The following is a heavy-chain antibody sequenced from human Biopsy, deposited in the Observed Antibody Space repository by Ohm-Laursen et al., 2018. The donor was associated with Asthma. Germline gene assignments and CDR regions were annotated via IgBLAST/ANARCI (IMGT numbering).Heavy chain of an antibody. Sequence: SLRLSCTASGFRFNSYAVSWVRQAPGKGPERVSTISASGNSTYYGDSVKGRFTISRDNSKNTLFLHMNSLRADDTAVYYCAKGMDTLDIWGQGTLVTVSS. J-gene: IGHJ3*02. CDR3: AKGMDTLDI. CDR1: GFRFNSYA. V-gene: IGHV3-23*01. CDR2: ISASGNST. D-gene: IGHD5-18*01.